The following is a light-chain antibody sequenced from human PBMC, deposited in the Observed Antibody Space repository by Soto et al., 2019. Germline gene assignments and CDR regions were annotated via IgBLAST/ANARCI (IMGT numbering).Light chain of an antibody. Sequence: QSVLPQPPSASGTPGQRVTISCSGSSSNIGSNYVYWYQQLPGTAPKLLIYRNNQRPSGVPDRFSGSKSGTSASLAISGLRSEDEADYYCAAWDDSLSGSWVFGTGTKVTVL. CDR2: RNN. J-gene: IGLJ1*01. CDR3: AAWDDSLSGSWV. CDR1: SSNIGSNY. V-gene: IGLV1-47*01.